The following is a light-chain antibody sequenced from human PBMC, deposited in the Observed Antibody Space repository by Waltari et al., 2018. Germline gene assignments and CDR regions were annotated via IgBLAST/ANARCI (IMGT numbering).Light chain of an antibody. Sequence: QSALTQPASVSGSPGQSLTLSCTGTSSDVGGSYLVSWYQQQPGKAPKLMIYEVSKRPSGVSNRFSGSKSGNTASLTISGLQAEDEADYYCCSYAGIKVFGGGTKLTVL. CDR2: EVS. CDR3: CSYAGIKV. J-gene: IGLJ2*01. V-gene: IGLV2-23*02. CDR1: SSDVGGSYL.